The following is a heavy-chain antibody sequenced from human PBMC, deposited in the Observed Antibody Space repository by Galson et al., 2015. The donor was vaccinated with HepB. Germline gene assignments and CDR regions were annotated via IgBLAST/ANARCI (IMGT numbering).Heavy chain of an antibody. D-gene: IGHD1-20*01. CDR1: GGSFSGYY. CDR2: INHSGST. CDR3: ARERGYNWNHDAFDI. Sequence: LSLTCAVYGGSFSGYYWSWIRQPPGKGLEWIGEINHSGSTNYNPSLKSRVTISVDTSKNQFSLKLSSVTAADTAVYYCARERGYNWNHDAFDIWGQGTMVTVSS. V-gene: IGHV4-34*01. J-gene: IGHJ3*02.